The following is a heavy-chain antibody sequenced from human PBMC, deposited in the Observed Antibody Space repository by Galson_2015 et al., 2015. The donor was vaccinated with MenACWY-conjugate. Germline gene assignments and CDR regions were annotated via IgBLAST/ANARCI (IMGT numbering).Heavy chain of an antibody. D-gene: IGHD5-12*01. V-gene: IGHV3-13*05. J-gene: IGHJ2*01. CDR1: GFTFSSYD. CDR3: ARGEGATITRDYWYFDL. CDR2: IGTAGDP. Sequence: SLRHSCAASGFTFSSYDMHWVRQATGKGLEWVSAIGTAGDPYYPGSVKGRFTISRENAKNSLYLQMNSLRAGDTAVYYCARGEGATITRDYWYFDLWGRGTLVTVSS.